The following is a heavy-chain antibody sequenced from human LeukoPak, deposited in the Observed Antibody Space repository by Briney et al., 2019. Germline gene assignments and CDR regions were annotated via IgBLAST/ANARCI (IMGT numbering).Heavy chain of an antibody. CDR3: AQSLGSSNWIGNWFDP. D-gene: IGHD6-13*01. Sequence: SETLSLTCTVSGGSISSSSHSWGWIRQPPGKGLEWTGSIYYTGTTYYNPSLKSRVTISVDTSKNQFSLKLSSVTAADTAVYFCAQSLGSSNWIGNWFDPWGQGTLVTVSS. CDR2: IYYTGTT. J-gene: IGHJ5*02. V-gene: IGHV4-39*01. CDR1: GGSISSSSHS.